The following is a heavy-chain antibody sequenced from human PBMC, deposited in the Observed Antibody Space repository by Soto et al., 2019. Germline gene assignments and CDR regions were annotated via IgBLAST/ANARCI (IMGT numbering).Heavy chain of an antibody. CDR3: AKGPSSTVTTVLYYFDY. V-gene: IGHV3-49*04. J-gene: IGHJ4*02. D-gene: IGHD4-4*01. CDR2: IRNQSYQETT. Sequence: GGSLRLSCTGSGFPFDDFAINWVRQAPGKGLEWVGLIRNQSYQETTEYAAAVKGRFTISRDNSKNTMYLQMKSLRAEDTAVYYCAKGPSSTVTTVLYYFDYWGQGTLVTVSS. CDR1: GFPFDDFA.